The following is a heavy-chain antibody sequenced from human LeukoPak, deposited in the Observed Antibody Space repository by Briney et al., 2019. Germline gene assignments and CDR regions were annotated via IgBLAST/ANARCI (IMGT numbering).Heavy chain of an antibody. V-gene: IGHV4-30-4*01. CDR1: GGSISSCDYY. Sequence: SETLSLTCTVSGGSISSCDYYWSWIRQPPGKGLEWIGYIYYSGSTYYNPSLKSRVTISVDTSKNQFSLKLSSVTAAATAVYYCARGPAGIAPGFWGQGTLVTVSS. D-gene: IGHD2-2*02. CDR2: IYYSGST. CDR3: ARGPAGIAPGF. J-gene: IGHJ4*02.